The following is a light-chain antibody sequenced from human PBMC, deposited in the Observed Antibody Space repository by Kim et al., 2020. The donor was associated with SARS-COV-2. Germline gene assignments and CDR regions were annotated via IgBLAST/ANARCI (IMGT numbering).Light chain of an antibody. CDR2: AAS. CDR1: QTVNYS. J-gene: IGKJ2*01. CDR3: QHSYDIPPYT. V-gene: IGKV1-39*01. Sequence: ASVGDRVIITCQASQTVNYSLNWYQQKPGKAPKLLIYAASSLQTGVPSRFSGSGSATDFTLTISTLQPEDFATYYCQHSYDIPPYTFGRGTKLEI.